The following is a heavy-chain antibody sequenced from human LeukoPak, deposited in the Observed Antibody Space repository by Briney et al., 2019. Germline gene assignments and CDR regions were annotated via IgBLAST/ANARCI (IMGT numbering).Heavy chain of an antibody. D-gene: IGHD3-3*01. CDR2: ISSSSSYI. CDR1: GFTFSSYS. V-gene: IGHV3-21*01. J-gene: IGHJ4*02. Sequence: GGSLRLSCAASGFTFSSYSMNWVRQAPGKGLEWVSSISSSSSYIYYADSVKGRFTISRDNAKNSLYLQMNSLRAEDTAVYYRAREYRVFGVVMGYWGQGTLVTVSS. CDR3: AREYRVFGVVMGY.